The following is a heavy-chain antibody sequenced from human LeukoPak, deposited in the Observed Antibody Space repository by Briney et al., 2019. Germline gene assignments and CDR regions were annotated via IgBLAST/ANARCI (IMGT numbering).Heavy chain of an antibody. D-gene: IGHD2-2*01. V-gene: IGHV3-48*04. J-gene: IGHJ4*02. CDR3: ASGCSSARCHGDFDY. Sequence: GGSLRLSCAASGFSFSSFSMNWVRQAPGKGLERVSYISSSSGTIYYADSVQGRFTLSRDNAKNSLYLQMNSLRAEDTAVYYCASGCSSARCHGDFDYWGQGTLVTVSS. CDR2: ISSSSGTI. CDR1: GFSFSSFS.